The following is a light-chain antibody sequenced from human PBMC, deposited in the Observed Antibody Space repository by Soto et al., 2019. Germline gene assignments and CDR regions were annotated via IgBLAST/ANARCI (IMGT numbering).Light chain of an antibody. V-gene: IGKV3-20*01. CDR2: DVS. CDR1: QSVISDF. Sequence: EIVLTQSPGTLSLSPGETASLSCRASQSVISDFLAWYQQTRGQPPRLLIYDVSKRATGIPARFSGSGSGTAFTLTISRVEPEDSAVYYGQQTFHSPRTFAQGTRLETK. CDR3: QQTFHSPRT. J-gene: IGKJ2*01.